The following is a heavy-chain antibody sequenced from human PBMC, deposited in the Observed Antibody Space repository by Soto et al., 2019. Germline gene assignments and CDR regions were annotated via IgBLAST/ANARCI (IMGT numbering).Heavy chain of an antibody. CDR1: GYTLTNYG. CDR3: VIDWQLSP. Sequence: QVKLVQSGDEVKKTGASVKVSCRASGYTLTNYGISWVRQAPGQGLFLMGWISGHNGNSLYAQNVQGRLTLTIDTSKNAAYMELMSLKNDGAAMYYCVIDWQLSPWGQGTLVTVSS. V-gene: IGHV1-18*01. J-gene: IGHJ5*02. CDR2: ISGHNGNS. D-gene: IGHD1-1*01.